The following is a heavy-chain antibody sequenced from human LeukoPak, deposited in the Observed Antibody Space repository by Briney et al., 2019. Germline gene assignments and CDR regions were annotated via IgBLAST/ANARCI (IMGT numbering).Heavy chain of an antibody. CDR3: ARDRKAGGFDY. J-gene: IGHJ4*02. Sequence: GASVKVSCKASGYTFTGYYMHWVRQAPGQGLEWMGRINPNSGGTNYAQKFQGRVTMTRDTSISTAYMGLSRLRSDDTAVYYCARDRKAGGFDYWGQGTLVTVSS. D-gene: IGHD6-19*01. CDR1: GYTFTGYY. V-gene: IGHV1-2*06. CDR2: INPNSGGT.